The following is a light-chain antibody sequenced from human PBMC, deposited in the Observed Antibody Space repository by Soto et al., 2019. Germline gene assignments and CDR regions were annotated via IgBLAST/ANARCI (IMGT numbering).Light chain of an antibody. CDR1: QSVSNNY. CDR3: QQRSNWPPVT. J-gene: IGKJ4*01. V-gene: IGKV3D-20*02. Sequence: EIVLTQSPGTLSLSPGERATLSCRASQSVSNNYLAWYQQKPGQAPRLLIYGASNRATGIPDRFSGSGSGTDFTLTISRLEPEDFAVYYCQQRSNWPPVTFGGGTKVDIK. CDR2: GAS.